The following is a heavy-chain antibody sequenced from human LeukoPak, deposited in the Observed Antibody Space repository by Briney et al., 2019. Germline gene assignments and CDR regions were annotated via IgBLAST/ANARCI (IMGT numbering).Heavy chain of an antibody. Sequence: SETLSLTCAVYGGSFSGYYWSWIRQPPGKGLEWIGEINHSGSTYYNPSLKSRVTISVDTSKNQFSLKLSCVTAADTAVYYCARREPAGVGATSWFDPWGQGTLVTVSS. V-gene: IGHV4-34*01. CDR1: GGSFSGYY. J-gene: IGHJ5*02. CDR3: ARREPAGVGATSWFDP. D-gene: IGHD1-26*01. CDR2: INHSGST.